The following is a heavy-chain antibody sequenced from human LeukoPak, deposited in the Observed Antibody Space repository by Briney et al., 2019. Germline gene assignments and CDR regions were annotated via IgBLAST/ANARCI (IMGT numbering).Heavy chain of an antibody. J-gene: IGHJ3*01. CDR2: IIPVFDRP. D-gene: IGHD1-7*01. V-gene: IGHV1-69*06. CDR1: GGRFKSYG. Sequence: SVKVSCKTTGGRFKSYGFSWVRQAPGQGLEWMGGIIPVFDRPNYAQKFEGRVTITADKSTNTTYMEISRLTSDDTAVYYCARDAQWELRAFDVWGRGTMVIVSS. CDR3: ARDAQWELRAFDV.